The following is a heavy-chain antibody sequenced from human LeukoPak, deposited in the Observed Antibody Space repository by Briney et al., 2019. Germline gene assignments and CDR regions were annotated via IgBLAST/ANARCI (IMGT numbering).Heavy chain of an antibody. CDR2: ISNSGGRT. J-gene: IGHJ4*02. CDR3: AKSYNGYESKPDY. D-gene: IGHD5-12*01. V-gene: IGHV3-23*01. CDR1: GFTFSSYA. Sequence: QPEGSLRLSCAASGFTFSSYAMSWVRQAPGKGLEWVSSISNSGGRTFYTDSVKGRFTISRDNSKITLYLQMNSLRAEDTAVYYCAKSYNGYESKPDYWGQGTLVTVSS.